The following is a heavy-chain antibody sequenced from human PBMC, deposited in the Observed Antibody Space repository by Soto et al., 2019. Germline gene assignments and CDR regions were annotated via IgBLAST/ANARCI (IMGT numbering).Heavy chain of an antibody. CDR3: AAGGASSGAGY. CDR1: GFTFSSHS. V-gene: IGHV3-48*01. Sequence: EVQLVESGGGLVQPGGSLRLSCAASGFTFSSHSMNWVRQAPGKGLEWVSYINSTSSTMYYADSVKGRFTISRDTAKNSLYLHRNNLQPADTAEYYCAAGGASSGAGYWGQGTLVTDSS. CDR2: INSTSSTM. J-gene: IGHJ4*02. D-gene: IGHD3-22*01.